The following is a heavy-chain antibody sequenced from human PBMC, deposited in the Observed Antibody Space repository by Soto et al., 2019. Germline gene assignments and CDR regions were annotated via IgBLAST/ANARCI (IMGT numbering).Heavy chain of an antibody. V-gene: IGHV4-39*01. CDR3: ARRNKGEYYDLLTGARGDFDH. CDR1: GGSVSSYGYY. CDR2: INYSGNT. D-gene: IGHD3-9*01. J-gene: IGHJ4*02. Sequence: QLQLQESGPGLVKPSETLSLTCTVSGGSVSSYGYYWGWIRQPPGKGLEWLGSINYSGNTYYNPSRESRVTMSIDTSKNQFSLKLSSVTAADTAVYYCARRNKGEYYDLLTGARGDFDHWGQGTLVPVSS.